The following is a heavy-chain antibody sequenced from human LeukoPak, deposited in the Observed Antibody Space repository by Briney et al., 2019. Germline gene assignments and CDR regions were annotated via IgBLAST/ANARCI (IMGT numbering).Heavy chain of an antibody. V-gene: IGHV3-33*01. CDR2: IWYDGSNK. CDR3: ARDSGSYRSGYFQH. D-gene: IGHD1-26*01. J-gene: IGHJ1*01. CDR1: GFTFSTYG. Sequence: GGSLRLSCEASGFTFSTYGMHWVRQAPGKGLEWVAVIWYDGSNKNYADSVKGRFTISRDNSKNTLYLQMNSLRAEDTAAYYCARDSGSYRSGYFQHWGQGTLVTVSS.